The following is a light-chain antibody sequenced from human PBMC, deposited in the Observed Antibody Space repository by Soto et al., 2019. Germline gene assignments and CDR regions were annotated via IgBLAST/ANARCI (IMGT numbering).Light chain of an antibody. CDR2: DAS. CDR3: QQRSHWAT. J-gene: IGKJ3*01. CDR1: QSVSRN. V-gene: IGKV3-11*01. Sequence: EIVLTQSPATLCLSPGERATLSWRASQSVSRNLAWYQQKPGQAPRLLIYDASNRATGIPARFSGSGSVTDFTLTISSLEPEDFAVYYCQQRSHWATFGPGTKVDIK.